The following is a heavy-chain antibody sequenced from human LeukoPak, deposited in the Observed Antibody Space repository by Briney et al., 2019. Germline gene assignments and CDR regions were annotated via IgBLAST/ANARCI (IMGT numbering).Heavy chain of an antibody. Sequence: GGSLRLSCAASGFTFSSYGMHWVRQAPGKGLEWVAVISYDGSNKYYADSVKGRFTISRDNPKNTLYLQMNSLRAEDTAVYYCANEYSKGDVWGQGTTVTVSS. J-gene: IGHJ3*01. CDR1: GFTFSSYG. CDR2: ISYDGSNK. V-gene: IGHV3-30*18. CDR3: ANEYSKGDV. D-gene: IGHD4-11*01.